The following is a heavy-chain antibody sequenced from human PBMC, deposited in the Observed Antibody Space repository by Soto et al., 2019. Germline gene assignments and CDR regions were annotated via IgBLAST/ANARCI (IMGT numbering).Heavy chain of an antibody. CDR1: GFTFSSYG. CDR2: IWYDGTNK. Sequence: QVQLVESGGGVVQPGRSLRLSCAASGFTFSSYGMHWVRQAPGKGLEWVAVIWYDGTNKYYEDAVKGPFTISRDNSKNTLYLQMNSLRVEDTVVYYCAREASNAFDYWGQGTLVTVSS. CDR3: AREASNAFDY. J-gene: IGHJ4*02. V-gene: IGHV3-33*01.